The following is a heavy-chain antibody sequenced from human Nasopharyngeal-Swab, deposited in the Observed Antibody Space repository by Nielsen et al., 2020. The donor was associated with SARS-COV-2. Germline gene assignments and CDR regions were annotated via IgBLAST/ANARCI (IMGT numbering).Heavy chain of an antibody. D-gene: IGHD4-17*01. J-gene: IGHJ6*02. CDR3: TTDPTVRTRPYYYYGMDV. CDR2: IKSKTDGGTT. Sequence: WILQPPGKGLEWVGRIKSKTDGGTTDYAAPVKGRFTISRDDSKNTLYLQMNSLKTEDTAVYYCTTDPTVRTRPYYYYGMDVWGQGTTVTVSS. V-gene: IGHV3-15*01.